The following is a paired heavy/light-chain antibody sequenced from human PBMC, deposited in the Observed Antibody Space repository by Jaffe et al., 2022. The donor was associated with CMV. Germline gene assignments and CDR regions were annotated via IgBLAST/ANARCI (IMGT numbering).Heavy chain of an antibody. J-gene: IGHJ6*02. CDR1: GGSISSYY. CDR2: IYYSGST. V-gene: IGHV4-59*01. CDR3: ARAAAGTLHRYYYYYYGMDV. Sequence: QVQLQESGPGLVKPSETLSLTCTVSGGSISSYYWSWIRQPPGKGLEWIGYIYYSGSTNYNPSLKSRVTISVDTSKNQFSLKLSSVTAADTAVYYCARAAAGTLHRYYYYYYGMDVWGQGTTVTVSS. D-gene: IGHD6-13*01.
Light chain of an antibody. CDR1: QSISSY. CDR2: AAS. Sequence: DIQMTQSPSSLSASVGDRVTITCRASQSISSYLNWYQQKPGKAPKLLIYAASSLQSGVPSRFSGSGSGTDFTLTISSLQPEDFATYYCQQSYSTSGTFGQGTKLEIK. V-gene: IGKV1-39*01. J-gene: IGKJ2*01. CDR3: QQSYSTSGT.